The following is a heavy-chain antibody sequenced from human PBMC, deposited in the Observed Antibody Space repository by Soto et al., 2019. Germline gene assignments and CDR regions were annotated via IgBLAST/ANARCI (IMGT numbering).Heavy chain of an antibody. Sequence: SETLSLTCTVSAASFSKYYWTWIRQPPGKGLEWIGYIYFNGNTKYNPSLEGRLTISIDTSKKEFSLKLTSVTAADAAVYYCASVTFGGIVLAHWGQGTLVTVSS. CDR2: IYFNGNT. V-gene: IGHV4-59*01. J-gene: IGHJ4*02. CDR1: AASFSKYY. CDR3: ASVTFGGIVLAH. D-gene: IGHD3-16*01.